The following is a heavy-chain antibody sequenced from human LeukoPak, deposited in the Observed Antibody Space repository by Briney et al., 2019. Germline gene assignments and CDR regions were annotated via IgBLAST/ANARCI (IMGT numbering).Heavy chain of an antibody. V-gene: IGHV3-30*04. D-gene: IGHD3-10*01. J-gene: IGHJ6*02. CDR2: ISNDGSVK. CDR3: AKVGGSGTSYYYFGMDV. Sequence: GGSLRLSCAASGFIFSSYAMHWVRQAPGEGLEWVTVISNDGSVKYYADSVKGRFTISRDNSKNTLYLQMNSLRAEDTAVYFCAKVGGSGTSYYYFGMDVWGQGTTVTVSS. CDR1: GFIFSSYA.